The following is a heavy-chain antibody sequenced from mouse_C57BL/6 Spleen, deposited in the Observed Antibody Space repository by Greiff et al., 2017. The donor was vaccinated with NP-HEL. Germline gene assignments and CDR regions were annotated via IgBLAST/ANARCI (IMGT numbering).Heavy chain of an antibody. V-gene: IGHV5-4*03. J-gene: IGHJ3*01. Sequence: EVMLVESGGGLVKPGGSLKLSCAASGFTFSSYAMSWVRQTPEKRLEWVATISDGGSYTYYPDNVKGRFTISRDNAKNNLYLQMSHLKSEDTAMYYCVYYDYDGFAYWGQGTLVTVSA. CDR3: VYYDYDGFAY. CDR1: GFTFSSYA. CDR2: ISDGGSYT. D-gene: IGHD2-4*01.